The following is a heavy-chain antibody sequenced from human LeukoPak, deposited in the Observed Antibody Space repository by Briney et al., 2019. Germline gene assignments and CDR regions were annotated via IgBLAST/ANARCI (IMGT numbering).Heavy chain of an antibody. V-gene: IGHV3-23*01. Sequence: GGSPRLSCAASGFTFSSYAMSWVRQAPGKGLEWVSAISGSGGSTYYADSVKGRFTISRDNSKNTLYLQMNSLRDEDTAVYYCAKGWELLQSLGYWGQGTLVTVSS. J-gene: IGHJ4*02. CDR2: ISGSGGST. CDR3: AKGWELLQSLGY. D-gene: IGHD1-26*01. CDR1: GFTFSSYA.